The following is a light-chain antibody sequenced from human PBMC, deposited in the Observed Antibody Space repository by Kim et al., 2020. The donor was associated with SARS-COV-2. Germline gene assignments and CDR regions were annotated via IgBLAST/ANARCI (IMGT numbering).Light chain of an antibody. CDR3: QQYGSSPGT. CDR1: QRVSSSY. V-gene: IGKV3-20*01. J-gene: IGKJ4*01. Sequence: SPGERPSLSCRASQRVSSSYLAWYQQKPGQAPSHLIYGASSRATGIPDRFSGSGSGTDFTLTISRLEPEDFAVYYCQQYGSSPGTFGGGTKVDIK. CDR2: GAS.